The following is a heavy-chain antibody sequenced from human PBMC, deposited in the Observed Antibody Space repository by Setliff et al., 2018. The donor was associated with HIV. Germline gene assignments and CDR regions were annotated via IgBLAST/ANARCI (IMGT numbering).Heavy chain of an antibody. Sequence: KPGGSLRLSCAASGFTFSSYSMNWVRQAPGKGLEWVSSISSSSYIYYADSVKGRFTISRDNAKNSLYLQMNSLRAEDTAVYYCARDPLYYDFWSGYYNWGQGTLVTVSS. CDR2: ISSSSYI. CDR3: ARDPLYYDFWSGYYN. CDR1: GFTFSSYS. D-gene: IGHD3-3*01. V-gene: IGHV3-21*01. J-gene: IGHJ4*02.